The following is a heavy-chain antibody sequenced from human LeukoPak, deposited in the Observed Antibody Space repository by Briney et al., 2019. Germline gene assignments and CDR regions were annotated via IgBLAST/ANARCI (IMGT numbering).Heavy chain of an antibody. J-gene: IGHJ4*02. CDR1: GFTFSSYA. CDR2: ISGSGGST. CDR3: ARMGVEPAATIDY. D-gene: IGHD2-2*01. Sequence: GGSLRLSCAASGFTFSSYAMSWVRQAPGEGLEWVSAISGSGGSTYYADSVKGRFTISRDNSKNTLYLQMNSLRAEDTAVYYCARMGVEPAATIDYWGQGTLVTVSS. V-gene: IGHV3-23*01.